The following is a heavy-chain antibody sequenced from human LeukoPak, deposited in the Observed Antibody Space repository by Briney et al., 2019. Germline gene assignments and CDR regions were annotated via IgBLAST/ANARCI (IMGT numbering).Heavy chain of an antibody. J-gene: IGHJ4*02. D-gene: IGHD3-10*01. CDR1: GGSFSGYY. Sequence: SETLSLTCAVYGGSFSGYYWSWIRQPPGKGLEWIGEINHSGSTNYNPSPKSRVTISVDTSKNQFSLKLSSVTAADTAVYYCARAGSLGELSTPFDYWGQGTLVTVSS. CDR3: ARAGSLGELSTPFDY. CDR2: INHSGST. V-gene: IGHV4-34*01.